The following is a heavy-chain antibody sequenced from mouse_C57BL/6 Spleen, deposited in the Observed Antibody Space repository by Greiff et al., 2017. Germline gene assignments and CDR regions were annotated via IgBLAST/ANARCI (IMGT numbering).Heavy chain of an antibody. CDR2: FDPEDVET. CDR1: GFNIKDYY. Sequence: EVQLQQSGAELVKPGASVKLSCTASGFNIKDYYIHWVKQKTEQGLEWIGRFDPEDVETNCVPKFQGKATITADTSSNTAYRRLSSLTSEDTAVYYCARGGWGYYVGDDWGQGTTLTVAS. CDR3: ARGGWGYYVGDD. D-gene: IGHD2-3*01. J-gene: IGHJ2*01. V-gene: IGHV14-2*01.